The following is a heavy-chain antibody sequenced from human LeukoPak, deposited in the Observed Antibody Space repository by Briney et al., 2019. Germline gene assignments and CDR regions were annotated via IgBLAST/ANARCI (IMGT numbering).Heavy chain of an antibody. D-gene: IGHD6-6*01. J-gene: IGHJ5*02. V-gene: IGHV4-59*08. CDR1: GGSISSYY. CDR2: IYYSGST. CDR3: TRRGGSSSSDWFDP. Sequence: SETLSLTCTVSGGSISSYYWSWIRQPPGKGLEWIGYIYYSGSTNYNPSLKGRVTISVDTSKNQFSLKLSSVTAADTAVYYCTRRGGSSSSDWFDPWGQGTLVIVSS.